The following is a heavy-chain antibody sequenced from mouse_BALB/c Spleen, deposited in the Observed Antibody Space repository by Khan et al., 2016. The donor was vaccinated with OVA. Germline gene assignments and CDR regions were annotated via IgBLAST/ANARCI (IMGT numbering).Heavy chain of an antibody. Sequence: LVKTGASVKISCKTSGYSFTGYYIHWVKQSPGKSLEWIGYISCYNGATTYNQKFKGKATFTVDTSSSTAYMQFNSLTSEDSAVYYCARCHLLLLYAMDYSGQGTSVTVSS. CDR3: ARCHLLLLYAMDY. CDR1: GYSFTGYY. V-gene: IGHV1S34*01. CDR2: ISCYNGAT. D-gene: IGHD2-2*01. J-gene: IGHJ4*01.